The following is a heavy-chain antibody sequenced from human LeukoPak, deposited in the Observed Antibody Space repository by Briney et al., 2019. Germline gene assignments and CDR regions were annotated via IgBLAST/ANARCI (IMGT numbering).Heavy chain of an antibody. J-gene: IGHJ4*02. V-gene: IGHV1-69*13. D-gene: IGHD6-13*01. Sequence: SVKVSCKASGGTFISYAISWVRHAPGQGLEWMGGIIPIFGTANYAQKFQGRVTITADESTSTAYMELSSLRSEDTAVYYCARTFEAAGRRHFDYWGQGTLVTVSS. CDR2: IIPIFGTA. CDR1: GGTFISYA. CDR3: ARTFEAAGRRHFDY.